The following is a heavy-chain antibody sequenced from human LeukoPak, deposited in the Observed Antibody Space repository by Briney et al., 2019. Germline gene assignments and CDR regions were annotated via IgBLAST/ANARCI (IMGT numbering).Heavy chain of an antibody. J-gene: IGHJ6*03. V-gene: IGHV1-2*02. CDR1: GYTFTGYY. Sequence: ASVKVSCKASGYTFTGYYMHWVRQAPGQGLEWMGWINPNSGGTNYAQKFQGRVTMARDTSISTAYMELSSLRSEDTAVYYCARDGRDIAAAGPYYYYYYMDVWGKGTTVTVSS. D-gene: IGHD6-13*01. CDR3: ARDGRDIAAAGPYYYYYYMDV. CDR2: INPNSGGT.